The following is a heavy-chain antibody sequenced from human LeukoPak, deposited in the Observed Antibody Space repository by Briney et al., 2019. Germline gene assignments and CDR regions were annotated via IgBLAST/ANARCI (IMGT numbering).Heavy chain of an antibody. J-gene: IGHJ3*02. CDR3: WYYYDSSNAVVNAFDI. D-gene: IGHD3-22*01. CDR1: GYTFTSYY. CDR2: INPNSGGT. V-gene: IGHV1-2*02. Sequence: ASVKVSCKASGYTFTSYYMHWVRQAPGQGLEWMGWINPNSGGTNYAQKFQGRVTMTRDTSISTAYMELSRLRSDDTAVYYCWYYYDSSNAVVNAFDIWGQGTMVTVSS.